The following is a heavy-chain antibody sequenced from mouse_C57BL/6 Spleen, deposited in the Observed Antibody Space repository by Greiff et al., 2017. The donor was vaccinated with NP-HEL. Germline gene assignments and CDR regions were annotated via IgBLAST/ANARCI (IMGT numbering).Heavy chain of an antibody. CDR1: GFTFSSYA. D-gene: IGHD1-1*01. V-gene: IGHV5-4*03. J-gene: IGHJ1*03. CDR3: ARGSITTVVDWYFDV. Sequence: EVKVVESGGGLVKPGGSLKLSCAASGFTFSSYAMSWVRQTPEKRLEWVATISDGGSYTYYPDNVKGRFTISRDNAKNNLYLQMSHLKSEDTAMYYCARGSITTVVDWYFDVWGTGTTVTVSS. CDR2: ISDGGSYT.